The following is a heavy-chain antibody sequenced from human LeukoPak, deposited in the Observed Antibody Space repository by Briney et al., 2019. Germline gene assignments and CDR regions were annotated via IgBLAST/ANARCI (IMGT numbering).Heavy chain of an antibody. Sequence: GPLRLSCAASGFTFSYYSMNWVRQAPGKGLEWVSYISSSSSTIYYADSVKGRFTISRDNAKNSLYLQMNSLRDEDTAVYYCAREGLAPFDFWGQGTLVTVSA. V-gene: IGHV3-48*02. D-gene: IGHD3-3*02. CDR2: ISSSSSTI. CDR1: GFTFSYYS. J-gene: IGHJ4*02. CDR3: AREGLAPFDF.